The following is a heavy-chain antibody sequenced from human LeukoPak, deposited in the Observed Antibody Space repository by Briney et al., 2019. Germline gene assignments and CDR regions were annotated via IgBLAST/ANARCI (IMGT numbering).Heavy chain of an antibody. CDR2: ISSSSSYT. Sequence: AGGSLRLSCAASGFTFSDYYMSWIRQAPGKGLEWVSYISSSSSYTNYADSVKGRFTISRDNAKNSLYLQMNSLRAEDTAVYYCARAGVEMATITAPYYFDYWGQGTLVTVSS. V-gene: IGHV3-11*05. D-gene: IGHD5-24*01. CDR3: ARAGVEMATITAPYYFDY. CDR1: GFTFSDYY. J-gene: IGHJ4*02.